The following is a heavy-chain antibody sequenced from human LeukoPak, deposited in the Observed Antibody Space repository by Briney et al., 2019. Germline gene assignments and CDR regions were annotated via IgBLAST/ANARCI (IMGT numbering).Heavy chain of an antibody. Sequence: SDTLALTCTVSGGSISSYLWSWIRQPPRKGLVWIGYIYYSGSTNYNPSLKSRVTILVDTSKNQFSLKVSSVTAADTAVYYCARGQYSGSCFDNWGQGSLVTVSS. D-gene: IGHD1-26*01. CDR1: GGSISSYL. CDR3: ARGQYSGSCFDN. V-gene: IGHV4-59*07. J-gene: IGHJ4*02. CDR2: IYYSGST.